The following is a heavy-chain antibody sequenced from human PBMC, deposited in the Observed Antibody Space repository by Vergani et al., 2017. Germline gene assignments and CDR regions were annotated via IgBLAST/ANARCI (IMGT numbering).Heavy chain of an antibody. CDR1: GYSISSGYY. D-gene: IGHD3-16*01. CDR3: ARDSGDDVWGCYEAWFDP. Sequence: QVQLQESGPGLVKPSETLSLTCTVSGYSISSGYYWGWIRQPPGKGLEWIGSIYHSGCTYYNPSLKSRVTISVDTSKNQFSLKLSSVTAADTAVYYCARDSGDDVWGCYEAWFDPWGQGTLVTVSS. CDR2: IYHSGCT. J-gene: IGHJ5*02. V-gene: IGHV4-38-2*02.